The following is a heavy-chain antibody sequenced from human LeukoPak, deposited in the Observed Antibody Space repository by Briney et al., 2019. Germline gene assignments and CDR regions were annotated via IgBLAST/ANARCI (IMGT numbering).Heavy chain of an antibody. D-gene: IGHD6-13*01. CDR2: IWYDGTNK. Sequence: GGSLRLSCAASGFTFSTYGMRWVRQAPGKGLEWVAVIWYDGTNKYYSDSVKGRFTISRDNSKNTLYLQMNSLRAEDTAVYYCARGRDSSSWYVEGGLGSFDYWGQGTLVTVSS. CDR1: GFTFSTYG. J-gene: IGHJ4*02. V-gene: IGHV3-33*01. CDR3: ARGRDSSSWYVEGGLGSFDY.